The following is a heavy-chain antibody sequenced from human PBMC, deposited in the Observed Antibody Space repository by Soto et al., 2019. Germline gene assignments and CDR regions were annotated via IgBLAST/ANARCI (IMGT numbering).Heavy chain of an antibody. CDR3: AADLPGRGWYFRYYYGMDV. V-gene: IGHV1-58*01. J-gene: IGHJ6*02. Sequence: RASVKVPCKASGFTFTSSAVQWVRQARGQRLEWIGWIVVGSGNTNYAQKFQERVTITRDMSTSTAYMGLSSLRSEDTAAYYCAADLPGRGWYFRYYYGMDVWGQGTTVTVSS. D-gene: IGHD6-19*01. CDR2: IVVGSGNT. CDR1: GFTFTSSA.